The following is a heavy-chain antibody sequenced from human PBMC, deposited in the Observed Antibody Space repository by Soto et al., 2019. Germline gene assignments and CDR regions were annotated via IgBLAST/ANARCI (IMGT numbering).Heavy chain of an antibody. D-gene: IGHD3-3*01. J-gene: IGHJ6*02. V-gene: IGHV3-30-3*01. CDR1: GFTFSSYA. CDR3: GRGKLSKGFTIFGVARLGYYGMDV. Sequence: GGSLRLSCAASGFTFSSYAIHWVRQAPGKGLEWVAVISYDGSNKYYADSVKGRFTISRDNSKNTLYLQMNSLRAEDTAVYYCGRGKLSKGFTIFGVARLGYYGMDVWGQGTTVTVSS. CDR2: ISYDGSNK.